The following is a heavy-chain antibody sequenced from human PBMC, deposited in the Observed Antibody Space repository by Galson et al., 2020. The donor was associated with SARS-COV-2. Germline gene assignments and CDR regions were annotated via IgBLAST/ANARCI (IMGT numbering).Heavy chain of an antibody. V-gene: IGHV1-58*01. D-gene: IGHD6-6*01. Sequence: SVKVSCKAYGFTFTTSAVQWVRQARGQRLAWIGCIIVGSGKTNYAQKFQEGVSITRDMSTTTAYMELSSLRYEDTSVYYCAAFIARPAYWGQGTLVTVSS. CDR3: AAFIARPAY. CDR2: IIVGSGKT. J-gene: IGHJ4*02. CDR1: GFTFTTSA.